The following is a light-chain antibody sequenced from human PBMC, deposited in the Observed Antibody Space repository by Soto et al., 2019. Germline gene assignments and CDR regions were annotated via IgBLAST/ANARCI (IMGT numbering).Light chain of an antibody. Sequence: EIVLTQSPGTLSLSRGARATLSCRASQSVSTSSLAWYQQKGGQAPRLLIHGASSRATGIPDRFSGSGSGTDFTLTISRLEPEDFAVYYCQQYGSSPRTFGQGTKVDIK. CDR1: QSVSTSS. CDR3: QQYGSSPRT. V-gene: IGKV3-20*01. J-gene: IGKJ1*01. CDR2: GAS.